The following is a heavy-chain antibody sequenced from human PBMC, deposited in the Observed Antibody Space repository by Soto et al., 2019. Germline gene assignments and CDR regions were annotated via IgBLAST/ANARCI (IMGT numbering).Heavy chain of an antibody. D-gene: IGHD3-22*01. CDR3: ARGSYYYDSSGYYDY. J-gene: IGHJ4*02. CDR2: IYYSGST. Sequence: SETLSLTCTVSGGSISSGDYYWSWIRQPPGKGLEWIGYIYYSGSTYYNPSLKSRVTISVDTSKNQFSLKLSSVTAADTAVYYCARGSYYYDSSGYYDYWGQGTLVT. V-gene: IGHV4-30-4*01. CDR1: GGSISSGDYY.